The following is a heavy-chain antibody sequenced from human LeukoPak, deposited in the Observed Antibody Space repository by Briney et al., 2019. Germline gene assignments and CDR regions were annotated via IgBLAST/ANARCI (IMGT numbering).Heavy chain of an antibody. CDR3: AKDMEGVVVVTYGHDY. CDR2: ISYDGSNK. CDR1: GFTFSSYG. V-gene: IGHV3-30*18. Sequence: GGSLRLSCAASGFTFSSYGMHWVRQAPGKGLEWVAVISYDGSNKYYADSVKGRFTISRDNSKNTLYLQMNSLRAEDTAVYYCAKDMEGVVVVTYGHDYWDQGTLVTVSS. D-gene: IGHD2-15*01. J-gene: IGHJ4*02.